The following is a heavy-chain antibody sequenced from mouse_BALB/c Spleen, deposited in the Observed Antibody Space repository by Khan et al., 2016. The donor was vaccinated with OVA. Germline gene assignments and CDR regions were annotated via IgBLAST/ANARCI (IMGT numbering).Heavy chain of an antibody. V-gene: IGHV9-3-1*01. CDR1: GYTFTKFG. Sequence: QIQLVQSGPELKKPGETVKISCKASGYTFTKFGMNWVKQAPGKGLEWMGWINTYTGEPKYADDFKGRVAFSMDTSASTAYLQINNLKDEDTATYFCARTNDFSYSMAYWGQGTSGTGAS. CDR2: INTYTGEP. CDR3: ARTNDFSYSMAY. D-gene: IGHD2-12*01. J-gene: IGHJ4*01.